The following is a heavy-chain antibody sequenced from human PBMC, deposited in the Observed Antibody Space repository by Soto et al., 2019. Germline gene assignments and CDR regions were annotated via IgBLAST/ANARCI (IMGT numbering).Heavy chain of an antibody. Sequence: EVQLVESGGGLVQPGRSLRLSCAASGFTFDDYAMHWVRQAPGKGLEWVSGISWKSGTIVYADSVKGLFTISRDNAKNSLYLQMNSLRGEDTALSYCAKDMRGGSSSSRYYYGLDVWGQGTTVTVSS. CDR1: GFTFDDYA. D-gene: IGHD6-13*01. V-gene: IGHV3-9*01. CDR2: ISWKSGTI. CDR3: AKDMRGGSSSSRYYYGLDV. J-gene: IGHJ6*02.